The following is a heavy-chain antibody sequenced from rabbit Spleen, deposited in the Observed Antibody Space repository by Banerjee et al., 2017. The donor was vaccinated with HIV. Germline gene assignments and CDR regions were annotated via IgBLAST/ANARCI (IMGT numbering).Heavy chain of an antibody. CDR2: IYTGSGST. Sequence: QSLEESGGDLVKPGASLTLTCTASGFSFNSGYYMCWVRQAPGKGLEWIGCIYTGSGSTYYASWAKGRFTITRSTSLNTVTLQLNSLTAADTATYFCARYSSVSISVNLWGPGTLVTVS. CDR1: GFSFNSGYY. D-gene: IGHD4-1*01. V-gene: IGHV1S40*01. J-gene: IGHJ4*01. CDR3: ARYSSVSISVNL.